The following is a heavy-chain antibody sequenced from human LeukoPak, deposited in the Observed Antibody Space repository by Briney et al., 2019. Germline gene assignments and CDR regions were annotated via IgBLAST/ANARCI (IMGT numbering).Heavy chain of an antibody. J-gene: IGHJ4*02. Sequence: GGSLRLSCSASGFTFSNYAMHWVRQAPGKGLEYVSAISGNGGDTYYADSVKGRFTISRDNSKNTLYLQMSSLRTEDTAVYYCVKGGPGMIAAAGIFDFWGQGTLVTVSS. V-gene: IGHV3-64D*06. CDR1: GFTFSNYA. D-gene: IGHD6-13*01. CDR3: VKGGPGMIAAAGIFDF. CDR2: ISGNGGDT.